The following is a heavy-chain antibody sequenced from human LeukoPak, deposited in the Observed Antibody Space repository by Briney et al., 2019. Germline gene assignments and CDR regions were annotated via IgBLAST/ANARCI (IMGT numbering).Heavy chain of an antibody. CDR3: ARESGYDHGIDY. Sequence: SETLSLTCAVYGGSFSGYYWSWIRQPPGKGLEWIGEINHSGSTNYNPSLKSRVTISVDTSKNQFSLKLSSVTAADTAVYYCARESGYDHGIDYWGQGTLVTVSS. V-gene: IGHV4-34*01. J-gene: IGHJ4*02. CDR2: INHSGST. D-gene: IGHD5-12*01. CDR1: GGSFSGYY.